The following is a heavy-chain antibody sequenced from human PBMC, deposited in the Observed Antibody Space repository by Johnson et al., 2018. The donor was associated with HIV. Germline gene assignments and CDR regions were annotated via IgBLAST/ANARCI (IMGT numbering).Heavy chain of an antibody. CDR1: GFTFDDYA. V-gene: IGHV3-13*01. CDR3: ARGGSRTTIFGVDVNLGGFDI. J-gene: IGHJ3*02. D-gene: IGHD3-3*01. Sequence: EVQLVESGGGLVQPGRSLRLSCVASGFTFDDYAMHWVRQAPGKGLEWVSTMGTAGDTYYAGSVKGRFTVSRENAKNSLYLQMNSLRAGDTAVYYCARGGSRTTIFGVDVNLGGFDIWGQGTRVTVSS. CDR2: MGTAGDT.